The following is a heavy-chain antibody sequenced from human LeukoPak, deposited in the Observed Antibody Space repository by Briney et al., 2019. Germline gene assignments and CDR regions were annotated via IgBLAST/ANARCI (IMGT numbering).Heavy chain of an antibody. D-gene: IGHD1-14*01. Sequence: PSQTLSLTCTVSGGSISSGDYYWSWLRQPPGKGLEWLGYIYYSGSTYYNPSLKRRVTISVDTTKNQFSLMLSSVTAADTAVYYCARAGFPGVLDIWRQGTMVTVSS. CDR3: ARAGFPGVLDI. J-gene: IGHJ3*02. CDR1: GGSISSGDYY. V-gene: IGHV4-30-4*08. CDR2: IYYSGST.